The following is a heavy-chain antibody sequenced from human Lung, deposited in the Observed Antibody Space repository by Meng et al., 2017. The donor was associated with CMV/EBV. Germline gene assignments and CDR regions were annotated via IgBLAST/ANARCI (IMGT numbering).Heavy chain of an antibody. CDR2: ISSSGSTI. Sequence: GESLKISCAASGFTFSSYSMNWVRQAPGKGLEWVSYISSSGSTIYYADSVKGRFTISRDNAKNSLYLQMNSLRAEDTAVYYCARDFQDLAVFEYSSFDAFDIWGQGTMVTVSS. CDR3: ARDFQDLAVFEYSSFDAFDI. J-gene: IGHJ3*02. D-gene: IGHD6-6*01. V-gene: IGHV3-48*04. CDR1: GFTFSSYS.